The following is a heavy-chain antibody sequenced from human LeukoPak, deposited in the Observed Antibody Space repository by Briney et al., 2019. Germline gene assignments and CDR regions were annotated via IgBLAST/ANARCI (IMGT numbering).Heavy chain of an antibody. CDR3: ADRGEQQLVTGGY. CDR1: GGSFSGYY. CDR2: ISHSGST. J-gene: IGHJ4*02. V-gene: IGHV4-34*01. D-gene: IGHD6-13*01. Sequence: SETLPLTCAVYGGSFSGYYWSWIRQPPGKGLEWIGEISHSGSTNYNPSLKSRVTISVDTSKNQFSLKLSSVPAADTAVYYCADRGEQQLVTGGYWGQGTLVTVSS.